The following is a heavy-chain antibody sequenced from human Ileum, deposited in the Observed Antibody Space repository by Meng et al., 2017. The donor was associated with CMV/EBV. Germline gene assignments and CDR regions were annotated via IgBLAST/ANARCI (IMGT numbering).Heavy chain of an antibody. Sequence: SETLSLTCAVSGASVPSGSHFWSWVRQTQGKGLEWIGYVSYTGTTDYNPTLKSRVTISLDRSKNQFSLRLNSVTAGDTAMYYCATQIHWNGHFDSWGQGKLVTVSS. CDR1: GASVPSGSHF. CDR2: VSYTGTT. J-gene: IGHJ4*02. V-gene: IGHV4-61*01. D-gene: IGHD1-1*01. CDR3: ATQIHWNGHFDS.